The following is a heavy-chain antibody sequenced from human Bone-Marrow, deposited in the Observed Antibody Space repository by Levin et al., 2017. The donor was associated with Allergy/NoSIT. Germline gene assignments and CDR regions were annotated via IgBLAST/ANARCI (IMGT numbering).Heavy chain of an antibody. V-gene: IGHV1-18*01. D-gene: IGHD6-19*01. J-gene: IGHJ4*02. CDR3: ARDYYPYNIGGTGGNS. CDR1: AYTFTNYG. CDR2: ISVYNGNT. Sequence: PGASVKVSCKTSAYTFTNYGITWVRQAPGHGLEWVGRISVYNGNTNYAQKFQDRVTLTTDISTRTAYMELRSLRADDTAVYYCARDYYPYNIGGTGGNSWGQGTLITVSS.